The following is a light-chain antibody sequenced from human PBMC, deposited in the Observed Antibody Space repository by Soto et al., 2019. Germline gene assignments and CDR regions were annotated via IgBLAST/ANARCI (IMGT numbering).Light chain of an antibody. CDR1: QGXXXX. V-gene: IGKV1-9*01. CDR2: GAS. J-gene: IGKJ2*01. Sequence: IQLTQSPSSLSASVGDRVSISCRASQGXXXXVAWYQQKSGKAPKLLIYGASTLQSGVPSRFSGSGSGTEFTLTISGLQPXDFXXXXXXXXTXRRFSFGQGTKLDIK. CDR3: XXXTXRRFS.